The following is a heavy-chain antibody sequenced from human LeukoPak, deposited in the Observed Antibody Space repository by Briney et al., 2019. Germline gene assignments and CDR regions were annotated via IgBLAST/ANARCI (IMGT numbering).Heavy chain of an antibody. CDR2: ISSSSSTI. Sequence: GGSLRLSCAASGFSVSDAWMHWIRQAPGKGLEWVSYISSSSSTIYYADSVKGRFTISRDNAKNSLYLQMNSLRAEDTAVYYCAPSLVSYFDYWGQGTLVTVSS. V-gene: IGHV3-48*01. D-gene: IGHD3-9*01. CDR3: APSLVSYFDY. J-gene: IGHJ4*02. CDR1: GFSVSDAW.